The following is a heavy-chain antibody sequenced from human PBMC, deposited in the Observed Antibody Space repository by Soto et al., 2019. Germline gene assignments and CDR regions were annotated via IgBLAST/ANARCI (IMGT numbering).Heavy chain of an antibody. CDR1: GYNFIDYD. CDR2: MTPNSGTT. CDR3: SRNPYGSGLFDP. Sequence: QVQLVQSGAEVKKPGASVKVSCKASGYNFIDYDINWMRQSTGQGLEWMGWMTPNSGTTGYPQKFQGRVTLTRYTSIATAYMELSSLKTEDTAVYYCSRNPYGSGLFDPWGQGTLVTVSS. J-gene: IGHJ5*02. V-gene: IGHV1-8*01. D-gene: IGHD6-19*01.